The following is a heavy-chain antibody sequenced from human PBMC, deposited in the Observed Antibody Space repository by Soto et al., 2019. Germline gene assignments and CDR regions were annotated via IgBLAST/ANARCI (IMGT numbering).Heavy chain of an antibody. J-gene: IGHJ5*01. CDR3: ARAKAPLYSSSWYWFDS. Sequence: PSETLSLTCTVSGGSISSGGYSWSWIRQPPGKGLEWIGEVNHSGTTNYNPSLKSRVTISVDTSKNQFSLKLSSVTAADTAVYYCARAKAPLYSSSWYWFDSWGQGTLVTAPQ. V-gene: IGHV4-61*08. D-gene: IGHD6-13*01. CDR2: VNHSGTT. CDR1: GGSISSGGYS.